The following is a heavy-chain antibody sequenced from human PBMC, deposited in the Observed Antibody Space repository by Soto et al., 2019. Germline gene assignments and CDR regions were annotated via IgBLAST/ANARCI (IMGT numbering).Heavy chain of an antibody. D-gene: IGHD6-13*01. J-gene: IGHJ4*02. V-gene: IGHV3-33*01. Sequence: PGGSLRLSCAASGFTFSSYGMHWVRQAPGKGLEWVAVIWYDGSNKYYADSVKGRFTISRDNSKNTLYLQMNSLRAEDTAVYYCARDRSSSSWYVDYWGQGTLVTVSS. CDR2: IWYDGSNK. CDR1: GFTFSSYG. CDR3: ARDRSSSSWYVDY.